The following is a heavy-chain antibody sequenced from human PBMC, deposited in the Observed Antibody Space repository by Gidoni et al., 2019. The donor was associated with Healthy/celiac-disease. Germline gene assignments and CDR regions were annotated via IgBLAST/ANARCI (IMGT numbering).Heavy chain of an antibody. CDR3: AKGRFLEWLLPLDY. CDR1: GFTFDDYA. Sequence: EVQLVESGGGLVQPGRSLRLSCAASGFTFDDYAMHWVRQAPGKGLGWVSGISWNSGSIGYADAVKGRFTISRDNAKNSLYLQMNSLGAEDTALYYCAKGRFLEWLLPLDYWGQGTLVTVSS. J-gene: IGHJ4*02. D-gene: IGHD3-3*01. V-gene: IGHV3-9*01. CDR2: ISWNSGSI.